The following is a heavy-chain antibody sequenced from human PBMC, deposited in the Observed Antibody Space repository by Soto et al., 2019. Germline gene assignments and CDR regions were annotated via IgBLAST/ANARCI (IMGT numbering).Heavy chain of an antibody. CDR3: ARGLRLRPAGMDV. D-gene: IGHD4-17*01. V-gene: IGHV3-48*01. J-gene: IGHJ6*03. CDR2: ISSSSSTI. Sequence: EGSLRLSCAASGFTFSSYSMNWVRQAPGKGLEWVSYISSSSSTIYYADSVKGRFTISRDNAKNSLYLQMNSLRAEDTAVYYCARGLRLRPAGMDVWGKGTTVTVSS. CDR1: GFTFSSYS.